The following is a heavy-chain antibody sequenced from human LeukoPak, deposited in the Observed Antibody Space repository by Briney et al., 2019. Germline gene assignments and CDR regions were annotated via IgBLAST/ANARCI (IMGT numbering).Heavy chain of an antibody. J-gene: IGHJ4*02. D-gene: IGHD3-22*01. CDR2: IGGSGDST. CDR1: GFTFSSYA. Sequence: PGGSLRLSCAVSGFTFSSYAMSWVRQAPGKGLEWVSVIGGSGDSTDYAESVKGRFTISRDNSKSTLYLQMNSLRAEDTAVYYCVKGVSGYFDYWRQGNLVTVSS. V-gene: IGHV3-23*01. CDR3: VKGVSGYFDY.